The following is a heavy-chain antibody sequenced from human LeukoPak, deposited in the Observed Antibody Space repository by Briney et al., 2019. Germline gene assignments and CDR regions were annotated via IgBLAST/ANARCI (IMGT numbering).Heavy chain of an antibody. CDR2: IDQDGGET. V-gene: IGHV3-7*01. J-gene: IGHJ5*02. CDR3: ARDSGARRLYNWFDP. Sequence: QPGGSLRLSCATSGFTFSNFWMTWVRQAPGKGLEWVANIDQDGGETNYVASVKGRFTISRDNAKNSLYLQMNSLRAEDTAVYYCARDSGARRLYNWFDPWGQGTLVTVSS. D-gene: IGHD3-10*01. CDR1: GFTFSNFW.